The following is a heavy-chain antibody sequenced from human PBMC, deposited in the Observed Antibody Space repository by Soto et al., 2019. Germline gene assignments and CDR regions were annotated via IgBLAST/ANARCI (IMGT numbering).Heavy chain of an antibody. D-gene: IGHD3-22*01. Sequence: SETLSLTCAVYGGSFSGYYWSWIRQPPGKGLEWIGEINHSGSTNYNPSLKSRVTITVDTSKNQFSLNLSSVTAADTAVYYCARFDSSGYRAFDFWGHGTMVTVSS. J-gene: IGHJ3*01. CDR2: INHSGST. CDR3: ARFDSSGYRAFDF. CDR1: GGSFSGYY. V-gene: IGHV4-34*01.